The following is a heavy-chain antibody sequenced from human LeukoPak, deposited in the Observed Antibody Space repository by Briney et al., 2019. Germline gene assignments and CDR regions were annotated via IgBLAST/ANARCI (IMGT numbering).Heavy chain of an antibody. J-gene: IGHJ4*02. Sequence: PSETLSLTCTVSGGSISSSAFYWGWIRQPPGKGLEWIGSIYYSGRTYYNPSLKSRVTISVDTSKNQFSLKLSSVTAADTAVYYCATTYDFWSGYRGWGQGTLVTVSS. CDR3: ATTYDFWSGYRG. CDR2: IYYSGRT. D-gene: IGHD3-3*01. V-gene: IGHV4-39*01. CDR1: GGSISSSAFY.